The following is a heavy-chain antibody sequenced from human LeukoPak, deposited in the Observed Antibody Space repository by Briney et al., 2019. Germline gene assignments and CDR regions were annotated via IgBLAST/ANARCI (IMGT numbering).Heavy chain of an antibody. Sequence: PGGSLRLSCAASGFTFSNSWMHWVRQAPGKGLVWVSRINSDGSYTTYADSVKGRFTISRDNAKNTLYLQMNSLRAEDMAVYYCAREFDYWGQGTLVTVSS. V-gene: IGHV3-74*01. CDR2: INSDGSYT. J-gene: IGHJ4*02. CDR1: GFTFSNSW. CDR3: AREFDY.